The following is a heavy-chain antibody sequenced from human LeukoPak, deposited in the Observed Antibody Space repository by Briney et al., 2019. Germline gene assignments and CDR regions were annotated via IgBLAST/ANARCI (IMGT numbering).Heavy chain of an antibody. J-gene: IGHJ6*03. CDR1: GFTFSSYA. D-gene: IGHD6-6*01. CDR3: ARDSDEYSSSPYMDV. CDR2: ISSSGSTI. Sequence: PGGSLRLSCAASGFTFSSYAMSWIRQAPGKGLEWVSYISSSGSTIYYADSVKGRFTISRDNAKNSLYLQMNSLRAEDTAVYYCARDSDEYSSSPYMDVWGKGTTVTVSS. V-gene: IGHV3-11*01.